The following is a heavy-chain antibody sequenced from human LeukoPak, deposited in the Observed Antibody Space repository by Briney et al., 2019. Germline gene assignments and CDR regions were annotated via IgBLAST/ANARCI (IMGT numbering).Heavy chain of an antibody. V-gene: IGHV3-53*01. CDR1: GFTFSSYA. J-gene: IGHJ4*02. Sequence: GGSLRLSCAASGFTFSSYAMSWVRQAPGKGLEWVSVIYSGGSTYYADSVKGRFTISRDNSKNTLYLQMNSLRAEDTAVYYCARGDTGGFDYWGQGTLVTVSS. CDR2: IYSGGST. D-gene: IGHD7-27*01. CDR3: ARGDTGGFDY.